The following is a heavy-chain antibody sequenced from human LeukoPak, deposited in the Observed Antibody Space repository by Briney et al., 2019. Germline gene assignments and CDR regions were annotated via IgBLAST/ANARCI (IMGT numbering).Heavy chain of an antibody. CDR1: GYTFTSYG. J-gene: IGHJ4*02. CDR3: AREVNYAVRGVVDY. V-gene: IGHV1-18*01. D-gene: IGHD3-10*01. Sequence: ASVKVSCKASGYTFTSYGISWVRQSPGQGLEWMGWISAYNGNTNYAHKLQGRVTMTTDTSTSTSYMELRSLRSDDTAVYYCAREVNYAVRGVVDYWGQGTLVTVSS. CDR2: ISAYNGNT.